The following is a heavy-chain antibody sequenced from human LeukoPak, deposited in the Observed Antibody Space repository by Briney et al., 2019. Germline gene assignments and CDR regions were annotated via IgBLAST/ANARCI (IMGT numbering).Heavy chain of an antibody. CDR2: IYTSGST. Sequence: PSETLSLTCTVSGGSISSYYWSWIRQPAGKGLEWIGRIYTSGSTNYNPSLKSRVTISVDTSKNQFSLKLSSVTAADTAVYYCARGADYYDSSGYYSADWGQGTLVTVSS. V-gene: IGHV4-4*07. CDR3: ARGADYYDSSGYYSAD. J-gene: IGHJ4*02. D-gene: IGHD3-22*01. CDR1: GGSISSYY.